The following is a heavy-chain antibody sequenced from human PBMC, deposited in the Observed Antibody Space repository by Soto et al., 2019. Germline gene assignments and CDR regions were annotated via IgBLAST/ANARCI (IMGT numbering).Heavy chain of an antibody. V-gene: IGHV3-48*02. J-gene: IGHJ4*02. CDR3: ARDVWSGPAVSDY. Sequence: PGGSLRLSCATSGFTFSSYNMNWVRQAPGKGLEWVSCISNTSFTIYYADSVKGRFTISRDNAKNSLYLEMDSLRDDDTAVYYCARDVWSGPAVSDYWGQGTLVTVSS. D-gene: IGHD3-3*01. CDR1: GFTFSSYN. CDR2: ISNTSFTI.